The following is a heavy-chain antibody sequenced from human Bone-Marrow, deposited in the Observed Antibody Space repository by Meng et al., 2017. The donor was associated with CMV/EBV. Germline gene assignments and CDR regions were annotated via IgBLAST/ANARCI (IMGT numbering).Heavy chain of an antibody. CDR2: VWYDGSNT. CDR3: AKGPYCTSSSCHGGMAFDI. J-gene: IGHJ3*02. Sequence: GESLKISCAASGFTFSSYSMNWVRQTPGKGLEWVAVVWYDGSNTQYGDSVKGRFTISRDNSKKTLYLQMNSLRAEDTAVYYCAKGPYCTSSSCHGGMAFDIWGRGKLVTVSS. D-gene: IGHD2-2*01. CDR1: GFTFSSYS. V-gene: IGHV3-33*06.